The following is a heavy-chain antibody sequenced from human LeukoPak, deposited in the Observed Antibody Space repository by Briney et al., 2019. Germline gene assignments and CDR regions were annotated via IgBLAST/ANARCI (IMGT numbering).Heavy chain of an antibody. CDR2: IYYSGGT. CDR1: VGSISSYY. V-gene: IGHV4-59*12. D-gene: IGHD6-19*01. Sequence: SETLSLTCTVSVGSISSYYCSGIRQPPGKGLEWIGYIYYSGGTNYNPSLKSRVTISVDTSKNQFSLKLTSVTAADTALYYCARGRPYNSGGPPWFDAWGQGTLVTVSS. CDR3: ARGRPYNSGGPPWFDA. J-gene: IGHJ5*02.